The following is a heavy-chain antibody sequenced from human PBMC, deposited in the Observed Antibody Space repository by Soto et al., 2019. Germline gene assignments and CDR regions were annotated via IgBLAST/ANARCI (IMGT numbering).Heavy chain of an antibody. CDR3: ARHNYGSGSTYFDY. D-gene: IGHD3-10*01. CDR1: GDSISGYY. J-gene: IGHJ4*02. V-gene: IGHV4-59*08. CDR2: IYYSGST. Sequence: SETLSLTCTVSGDSISGYYWSWIRQSPGKGLEWIGYIYYSGSTNYNPSLKSRVTISVDTSKNQFSLKLNSMTAADTAVYYCARHNYGSGSTYFDYWGQGTLVTVSS.